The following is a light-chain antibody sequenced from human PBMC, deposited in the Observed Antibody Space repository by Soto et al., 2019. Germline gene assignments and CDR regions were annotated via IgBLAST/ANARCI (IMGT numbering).Light chain of an antibody. V-gene: IGLV1-44*01. CDR3: AARDDSLNGWV. J-gene: IGLJ3*02. CDR2: SNN. CDR1: SSNIGTNT. Sequence: QAVVTQPPSASGTPGQRVTISCSGSSSNIGTNTVDWYQQLPGTAPKLLVNSNNQRPSGVPDRFSGSKSGTSASLAISGLQSEDEAYYYCAARDDSLNGWVFGGGTKLTVL.